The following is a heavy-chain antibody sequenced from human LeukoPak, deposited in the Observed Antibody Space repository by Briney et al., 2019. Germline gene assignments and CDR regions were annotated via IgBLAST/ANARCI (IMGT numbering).Heavy chain of an antibody. Sequence: GGSLRLSCAASGFSFDNYVMHWVRQGPGKGLQWLSFISYDAINKYYSDSVKGRFTISRDNSKNMVYLEINSLRAEDTAVYYCARGGRNLYYYYMDVWGKGTTVTVSS. J-gene: IGHJ6*03. CDR2: ISYDAINK. CDR3: ARGGRNLYYYYMDV. D-gene: IGHD1-14*01. V-gene: IGHV3-30-3*01. CDR1: GFSFDNYV.